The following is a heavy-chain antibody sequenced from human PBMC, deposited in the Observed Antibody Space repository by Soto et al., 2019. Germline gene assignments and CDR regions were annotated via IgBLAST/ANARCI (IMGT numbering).Heavy chain of an antibody. Sequence: GGSLRLSCAASGFTFSINDMHWVRQAPGRGLEWVAVISNDGNNKYYADSVKGRFILSRDNSKNMVYLQMDSLRVEDTAVYFCAKDHQTYNWDYLFDSWGPGTLVTVSS. J-gene: IGHJ4*02. D-gene: IGHD1-7*01. CDR1: GFTFSIND. V-gene: IGHV3-30*18. CDR3: AKDHQTYNWDYLFDS. CDR2: ISNDGNNK.